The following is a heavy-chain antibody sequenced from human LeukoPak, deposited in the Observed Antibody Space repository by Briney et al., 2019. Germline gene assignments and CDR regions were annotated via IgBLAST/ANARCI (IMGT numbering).Heavy chain of an antibody. V-gene: IGHV6-1*01. D-gene: IGHD6-19*01. CDR2: TYYRSKWYN. CDR3: ARGGSSGWYDHAKGARYYYYMDV. CDR1: GDSVSSNSAA. Sequence: SQTLSLTCDISGDSVSSNSAAWNWIRQSPLRGLEWLGRTYYRSKWYNDYAVSVKSRITINPDASKNQFSLQLNSVTPEDTAVYYCARGGSSGWYDHAKGARYYYYMDVWGKGTTVTVSS. J-gene: IGHJ6*03.